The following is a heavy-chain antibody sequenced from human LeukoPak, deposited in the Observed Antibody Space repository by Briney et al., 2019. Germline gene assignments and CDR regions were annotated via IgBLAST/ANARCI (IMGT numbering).Heavy chain of an antibody. J-gene: IGHJ4*02. V-gene: IGHV4-59*12. Sequence: SETLSLTCTVSGGSINNYYWSWIRQPPGKGLDLIGYIYYSGSTNYNPSLKSRVTISVDTSKNQFSLKLSSVTAADTAVYYCARGPWKSGYSSSWYLYWGQGTLVTVSS. CDR3: ARGPWKSGYSSSWYLY. D-gene: IGHD6-13*01. CDR1: GGSINNYY. CDR2: IYYSGST.